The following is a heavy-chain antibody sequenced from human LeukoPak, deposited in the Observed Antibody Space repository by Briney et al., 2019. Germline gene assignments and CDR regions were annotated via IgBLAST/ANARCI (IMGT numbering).Heavy chain of an antibody. D-gene: IGHD6-19*01. CDR2: ISSSGSYI. CDR1: GFTFSSYS. J-gene: IGHJ4*02. CDR3: ARVAVAGTDY. Sequence: GGSLRLSCAASGFTFSSYSMNWVRQAPGKGLEWVSSISSSGSYIYYADSVKGRFTISRDNAKNSLYLQMNSLRAEDTAVYYCARVAVAGTDYWGQGTLVTVSS. V-gene: IGHV3-21*01.